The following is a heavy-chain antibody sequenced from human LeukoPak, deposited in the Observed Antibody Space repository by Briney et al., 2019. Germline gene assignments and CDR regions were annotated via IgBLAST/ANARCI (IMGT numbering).Heavy chain of an antibody. V-gene: IGHV1-2*02. Sequence: GASVKVSCKASGYTFTGYYLHWVRQAPGQGLEWMGWINPNSGGTKYSQKFQGRATMTRDTSINTAYLELSSLRSDDTATYYCARVLGIKFGELLGWFDSWGQGTLVTVSS. CDR1: GYTFTGYY. CDR3: ARVLGIKFGELLGWFDS. D-gene: IGHD3-10*01. J-gene: IGHJ5*01. CDR2: INPNSGGT.